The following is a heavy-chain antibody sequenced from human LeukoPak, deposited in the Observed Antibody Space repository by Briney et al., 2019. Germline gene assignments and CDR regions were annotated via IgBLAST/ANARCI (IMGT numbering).Heavy chain of an antibody. Sequence: GGSLRLSCAASGFTVSSNYMSWVRQAPGKGLEWVSYISSSSSTIYYADSVKGRFTISRDNAKNSLYLQMNSLRAEDTAVYYCARDSVAGSPHFDYWGQGTLVTVSS. CDR2: ISSSSSTI. V-gene: IGHV3-48*04. D-gene: IGHD6-19*01. CDR1: GFTVSSNY. J-gene: IGHJ4*02. CDR3: ARDSVAGSPHFDY.